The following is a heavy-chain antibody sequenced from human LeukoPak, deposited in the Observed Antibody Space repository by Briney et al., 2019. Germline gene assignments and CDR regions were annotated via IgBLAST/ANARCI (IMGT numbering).Heavy chain of an antibody. V-gene: IGHV1-58*02. Sequence: ASVKVSCKASGFTFTSSAMQWVRQARGQRLEWIGWIVVGSGITNYAQKFQERVTITRDMSTSTAYMELSSLRSEDTAVYYCAAASYGSGSYCEGGDCLFIWGQGTLVTVSS. CDR1: GFTFTSSA. CDR3: AAASYGSGSYCEGGDCLFI. J-gene: IGHJ4*02. D-gene: IGHD3-10*01. CDR2: IVVGSGIT.